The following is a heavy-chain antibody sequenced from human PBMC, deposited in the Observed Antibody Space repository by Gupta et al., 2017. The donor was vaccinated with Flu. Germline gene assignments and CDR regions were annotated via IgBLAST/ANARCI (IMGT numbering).Heavy chain of an antibody. CDR3: TAALKTYSYAAMAV. CDR1: Y. V-gene: IGHV4-34*01. Sequence: YWHWIGHAPGRGLEWVGELCRCGTTNYNTSVRSRITTSNNTSKKQYSQMNSSVTAATATSYCCTAALKTYSYAAMAVWGQGTPVIVSS. J-gene: IGHJ6*02. D-gene: IGHD2-15*01. CDR2: LCRCGTT.